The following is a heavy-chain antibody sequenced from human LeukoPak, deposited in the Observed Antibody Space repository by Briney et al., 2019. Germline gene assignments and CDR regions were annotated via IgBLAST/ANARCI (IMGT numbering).Heavy chain of an antibody. CDR3: ARDGDDSSGYPYYAFDI. CDR2: INPSGGST. V-gene: IGHV1-46*01. Sequence: ASVKVSCKASGYTFTGYYIHWVRQAPGQGLEWMGIINPSGGSTSYPQKFQGRVTMTRDMSTSTVYMELSSLRSEDTAVYYCARDGDDSSGYPYYAFDIWGQGTMVTVSS. CDR1: GYTFTGYY. D-gene: IGHD3-22*01. J-gene: IGHJ3*02.